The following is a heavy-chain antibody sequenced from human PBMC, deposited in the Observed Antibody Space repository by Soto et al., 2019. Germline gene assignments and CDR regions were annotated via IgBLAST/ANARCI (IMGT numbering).Heavy chain of an antibody. CDR1: AGTFSSYA. CDR3: ARGGYCSSTSCHYYYYYGMDV. CDR2: IIPIFGTA. Sequence: SVKVSCKASAGTFSSYAISWVRQAPGQGLEWMGGIIPIFGTANYAQKFQGRVTITADKSTSTAYMELSSLRSEDTAVYYCARGGYCSSTSCHYYYYYGMDVWGQGTAVTVSS. V-gene: IGHV1-69*06. D-gene: IGHD2-2*01. J-gene: IGHJ6*02.